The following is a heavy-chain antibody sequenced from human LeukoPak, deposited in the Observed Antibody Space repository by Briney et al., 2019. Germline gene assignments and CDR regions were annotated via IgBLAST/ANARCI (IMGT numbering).Heavy chain of an antibody. V-gene: IGHV3-7*01. J-gene: IGHJ4*02. CDR2: INQDGSEK. CDR3: ATDRSSGTPERFDY. Sequence: PGGSLRLSCVTSGFTFSTYWATWVRQAPGKGLEWVANINQDGSEKYYVDSVKGRFIVSRDNAEHSLYLQMSSLRAEDTAVYYCATDRSSGTPERFDYWGQGTLVTVSS. D-gene: IGHD1/OR15-1a*01. CDR1: GFTFSTYW.